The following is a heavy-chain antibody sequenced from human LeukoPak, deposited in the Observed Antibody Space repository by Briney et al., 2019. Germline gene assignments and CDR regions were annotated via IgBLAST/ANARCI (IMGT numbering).Heavy chain of an antibody. Sequence: GGSLRLSCAASGFTFSSYAMHWVRQAPGKGLEGVAVISYDGSNKYYADSVKGRFTISRDNSKNTLYLQMNSLRAEDTAVYYCARDDDIVLMVYALDYWGQGTLVTVSS. CDR1: GFTFSSYA. CDR2: ISYDGSNK. CDR3: ARDDDIVLMVYALDY. D-gene: IGHD2-8*01. J-gene: IGHJ4*02. V-gene: IGHV3-30*01.